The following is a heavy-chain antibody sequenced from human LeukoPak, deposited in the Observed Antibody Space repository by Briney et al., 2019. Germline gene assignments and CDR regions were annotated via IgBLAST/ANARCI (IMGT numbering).Heavy chain of an antibody. CDR2: INTNTGGT. CDR1: GYSFTGYY. V-gene: IGHV1-2*06. D-gene: IGHD5-18*01. Sequence: ASVKVSCKTSGYSFTGYYMHWVRQAPGQGLEWMGRINTNTGGTNYAQRFQGRVTVTRDTPISTAYMDLSRLRSDDTAVYYCARDLGYNYGYAFDIWGQGTMVTVSS. CDR3: ARDLGYNYGYAFDI. J-gene: IGHJ3*02.